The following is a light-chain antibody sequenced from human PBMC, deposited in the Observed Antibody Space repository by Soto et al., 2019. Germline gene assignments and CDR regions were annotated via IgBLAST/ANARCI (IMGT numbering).Light chain of an antibody. V-gene: IGLV2-14*01. CDR3: SSYTSSSTPSV. J-gene: IGLJ1*01. CDR2: EVS. Sequence: QSALTQPASVSGSPGQSITISCTGTSSDVGGYKYVSWYQQHPGKAPKLMIYEVSHRPSGVSDRFSGSKSGNTASLTISGLQAEDEADYYCSSYTSSSTPSVFGTGTKVTVL. CDR1: SSDVGGYKY.